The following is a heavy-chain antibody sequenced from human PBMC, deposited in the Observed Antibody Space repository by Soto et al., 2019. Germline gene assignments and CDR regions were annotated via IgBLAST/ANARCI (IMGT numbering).Heavy chain of an antibody. J-gene: IGHJ3*02. CDR3: AKDAPHYDILTGHLGGGTAHDGVDAFDI. CDR1: GFTFSSYS. V-gene: IGHV3-23*01. D-gene: IGHD3-9*01. Sequence: PGGSLRLSCAASGFTFSSYSVSWVRQAPGKGQEWVSAISGSGGSTYYADSVKGRFTISRDNSKNTLYLQMNSLRAEDTAVYYCAKDAPHYDILTGHLGGGTAHDGVDAFDIWGQGTMVTVSS. CDR2: ISGSGGST.